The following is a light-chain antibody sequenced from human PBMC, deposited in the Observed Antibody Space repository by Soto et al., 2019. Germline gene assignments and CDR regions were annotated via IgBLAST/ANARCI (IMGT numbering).Light chain of an antibody. V-gene: IGKV3-15*01. J-gene: IGKJ1*01. CDR1: ESVSSN. Sequence: EIAMTQSPATLSVSPGERAILFCRASESVSSNLAWYQQKPGQAPRLLIYGASTRAPGMPTRFSGSGSGTEFTLTISSLQSEDFAVYFCQQYHDWLWTFGQGTKVEIK. CDR2: GAS. CDR3: QQYHDWLWT.